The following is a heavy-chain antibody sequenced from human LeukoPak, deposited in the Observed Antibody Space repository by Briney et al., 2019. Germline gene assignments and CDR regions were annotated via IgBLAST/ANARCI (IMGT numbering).Heavy chain of an antibody. CDR1: GGPISSSDYY. D-gene: IGHD3-22*01. J-gene: IGHJ6*03. CDR2: ISYTGNT. Sequence: SETLSLTCSVSGGPISSSDYYWGWIRQPPGKGLEWIGRISYTGNTYYSPSLKSRVTISVDTSNNVFSLRLSSVTAGDTAVYYCARLTHSYYADTYGYYPYSYMDVWGKGTTVTVSS. CDR3: ARLTHSYYADTYGYYPYSYMDV. V-gene: IGHV4-39*02.